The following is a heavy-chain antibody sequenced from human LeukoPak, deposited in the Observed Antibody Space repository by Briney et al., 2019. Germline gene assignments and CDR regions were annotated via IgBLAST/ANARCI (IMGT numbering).Heavy chain of an antibody. D-gene: IGHD1-26*01. CDR1: GFTFSSYW. J-gene: IGHJ5*02. Sequence: GGSLRLSCAASGFTFSSYWMSWVRQAPGKGLEWVANIKQDGSEKYYVDSVKGRFTISRDNAKNSLYLQMNSLRAEDTAVYYCARGSLSGSYGNWFDPWGQGTLVTVSS. CDR3: ARGSLSGSYGNWFDP. V-gene: IGHV3-7*01. CDR2: IKQDGSEK.